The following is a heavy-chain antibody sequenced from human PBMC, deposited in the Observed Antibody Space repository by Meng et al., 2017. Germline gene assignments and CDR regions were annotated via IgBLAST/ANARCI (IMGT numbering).Heavy chain of an antibody. CDR1: GGSFSGYY. Sequence: QVPLLRWGPGLLKPSETLSLPCAVYGGSFSGYYWSWIRQPPGKGLEWIGEINHSGSTNYNPSLKSRVTISVDTSKNQFSLKLSSVTAADTAVYYCASDNYYDSSGYSYWYFDLWGRGTLVTVSS. CDR2: INHSGST. CDR3: ASDNYYDSSGYSYWYFDL. D-gene: IGHD3-22*01. J-gene: IGHJ2*01. V-gene: IGHV4-34*01.